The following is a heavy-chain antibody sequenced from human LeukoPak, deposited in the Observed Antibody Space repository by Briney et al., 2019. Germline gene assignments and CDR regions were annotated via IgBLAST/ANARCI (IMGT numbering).Heavy chain of an antibody. D-gene: IGHD2-2*02. CDR3: ARREYCSSTSCYIDSAFDI. J-gene: IGHJ3*02. CDR1: GYTFTSYG. CDR2: ISAYNGNT. V-gene: IGHV1-18*01. Sequence: ASVKVSCKASGYTFTSYGISWVRQAPGQGLEWMGWISAYNGNTNYAQKLQGRVTMTTDTSTSTAYMGLRSLRSDDTAVYYCARREYCSSTSCYIDSAFDIWGQGTMVTVSS.